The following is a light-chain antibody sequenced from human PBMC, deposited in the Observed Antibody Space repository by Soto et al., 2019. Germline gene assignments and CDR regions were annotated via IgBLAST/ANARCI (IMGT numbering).Light chain of an antibody. Sequence: EIVMTQSPATLSVSPGERATLSCRASQSVGSDLAWYQQKPGQAPRLVIYGASTRATGVPDRFSGSGSGTEFTLTITSLQSEDSAIYYCQQYYDWPRTFGQGTKVDIK. CDR2: GAS. CDR1: QSVGSD. CDR3: QQYYDWPRT. V-gene: IGKV3-15*01. J-gene: IGKJ1*01.